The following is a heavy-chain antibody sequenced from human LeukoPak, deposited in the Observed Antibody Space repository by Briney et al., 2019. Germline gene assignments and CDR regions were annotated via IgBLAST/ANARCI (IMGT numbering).Heavy chain of an antibody. CDR1: GGSISSSSCY. CDR2: IYYSGST. CDR3: AGNYYDSSGYYDDY. Sequence: PSETLSLTCTVSGGSISSSSCYWGWIRQPPGKGLEWIGSIYYSGSTYYNPSLKSRVTISVDTSKNQFSLKLSSVTAADTAVYYCAGNYYDSSGYYDDYRGQGTLVTVPS. D-gene: IGHD3-22*01. J-gene: IGHJ4*02. V-gene: IGHV4-39*01.